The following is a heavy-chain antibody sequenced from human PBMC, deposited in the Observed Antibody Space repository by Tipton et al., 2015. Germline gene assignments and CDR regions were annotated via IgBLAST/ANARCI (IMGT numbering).Heavy chain of an antibody. CDR1: GGPVSSGSYY. V-gene: IGHV4-61*01. CDR3: ARDVEHGMAI. J-gene: IGHJ6*02. Sequence: TLSLTCTVSGGPVSSGSYYSNWIRPPPGKGLEWIGYISQRHFTTYTPSLKRRLTISVDPSKNQVFLKLTSVTAADPAVYFCARDVEHGMAIWGQGTTVTVS. D-gene: IGHD5-24*01. CDR2: ISQRHFT.